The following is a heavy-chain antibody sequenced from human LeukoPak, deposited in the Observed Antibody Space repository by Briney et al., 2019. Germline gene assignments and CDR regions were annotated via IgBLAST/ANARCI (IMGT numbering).Heavy chain of an antibody. V-gene: IGHV1-69*05. CDR2: IIPISGTA. CDR3: ARAVRREYCSGGSCYSGYYYYYYMDV. D-gene: IGHD2-15*01. CDR1: GGTFSSYA. Sequence: ASVEVSCKASGGTFSSYAISWVRQAPGQGLEWMGGIIPISGTANYAQKFQGRVTITTDESTSTAYMELSSLRSEDTAVYYCARAVRREYCSGGSCYSGYYYYYYMDVWGKGTTVTVSS. J-gene: IGHJ6*03.